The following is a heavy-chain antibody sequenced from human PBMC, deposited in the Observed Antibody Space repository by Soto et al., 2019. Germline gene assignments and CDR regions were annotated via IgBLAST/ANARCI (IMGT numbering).Heavy chain of an antibody. CDR3: AREKFVPAAKGYYYYYMDV. D-gene: IGHD2-2*01. CDR1: GVGNLRDYR. V-gene: IGHV1-8*02. Sequence: APVKVSRKASGVGNLRDYRTNWVRQATGKGPEWMGWMNPNSGNTGYAQKFQGRVTMTRNTSISTAYMELSSLRSEDTAVYYCAREKFVPAAKGYYYYYMDVWGKGTTVTVSS. CDR2: MNPNSGNT. J-gene: IGHJ6*03.